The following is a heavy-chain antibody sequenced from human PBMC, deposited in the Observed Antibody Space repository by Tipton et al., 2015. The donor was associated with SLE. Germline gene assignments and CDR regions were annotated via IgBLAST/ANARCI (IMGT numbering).Heavy chain of an antibody. CDR1: GGSISSHY. D-gene: IGHD3-3*01. V-gene: IGHV4-59*11. Sequence: TLSLTCTVSGGSISSHYWSWIRQPPGKGLEWIGYIYYSGSTNYNPSLKSRVTISVDTSKNQFSLKLSSVTAADTAVYYCARGGLEVDFWSGFDAFDIWAQGTMVTVSS. CDR3: ARGGLEVDFWSGFDAFDI. CDR2: IYYSGST. J-gene: IGHJ3*02.